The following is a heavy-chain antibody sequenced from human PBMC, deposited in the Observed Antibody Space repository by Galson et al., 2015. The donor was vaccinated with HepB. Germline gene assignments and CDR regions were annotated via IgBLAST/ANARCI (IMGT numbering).Heavy chain of an antibody. CDR2: ISGGSDII. J-gene: IGHJ4*02. CDR1: GLAFSDYG. V-gene: IGHV3-48*02. D-gene: IGHD3-10*01. CDR3: TRGYGSGDYAS. Sequence: SLRLSCADSGLAFSDYGVSWVRQAPGKGLEWVSYISGGSDIIYYADSVKGRFTISRDNARKSVFLQMNSLRDEDTAVYYCTRGYGSGDYASWGQGTQVTVSS.